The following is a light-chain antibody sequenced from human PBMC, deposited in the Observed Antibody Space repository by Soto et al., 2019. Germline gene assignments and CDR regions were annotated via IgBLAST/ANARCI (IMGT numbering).Light chain of an antibody. CDR2: DAS. CDR1: QSISKW. V-gene: IGKV1-5*01. Sequence: DIQRTQSPSTLSASIGNRVSITCGASQSISKWLAWHQQKPGKAPKLLIYDASTLQSGVPPRFSGSGCGTEFSLTIRSLQTDDIAAYYCQQYSSYSAWTFGEGTKVDIK. CDR3: QQYSSYSAWT. J-gene: IGKJ1*01.